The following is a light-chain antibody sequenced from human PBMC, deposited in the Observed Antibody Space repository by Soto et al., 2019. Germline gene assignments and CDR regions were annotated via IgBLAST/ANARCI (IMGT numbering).Light chain of an antibody. CDR2: GAS. V-gene: IGKV3-15*01. Sequence: EILMTQSPATLSVSPGERSAVSCSASQSVSSNLAWYQQKPGQAPRLLIYGASTRATGIPAWFSGSGSGTEFTLTISSLQSEDFAVYYCQQYNIWPRTFGQGTKVDIK. J-gene: IGKJ1*01. CDR1: QSVSSN. CDR3: QQYNIWPRT.